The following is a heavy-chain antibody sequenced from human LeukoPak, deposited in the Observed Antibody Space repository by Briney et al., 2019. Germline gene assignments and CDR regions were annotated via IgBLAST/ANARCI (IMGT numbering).Heavy chain of an antibody. CDR2: IYPGDSDT. J-gene: IGHJ5*02. V-gene: IGHV5-51*01. CDR1: GYSFTSYW. D-gene: IGHD2-8*01. Sequence: GESLKISCKGSGYSFTSYWIGWVRQLPGKGLEWMGIIYPGDSDTRYSPSFQGQVTISADKSISTAYLQSSSLKASDTAMYYCARQRTNGAMPSAPWGQGTLVTVSS. CDR3: ARQRTNGAMPSAP.